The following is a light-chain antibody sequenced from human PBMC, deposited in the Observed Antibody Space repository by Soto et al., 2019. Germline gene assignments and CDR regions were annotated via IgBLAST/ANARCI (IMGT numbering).Light chain of an antibody. CDR1: QSVSSY. CDR2: DAS. Sequence: EIVLTQSPDTLSLSPGERATLSCRASQSVSSYLGWYQQKPGQAPRLLIHDASNRATGIPARFSGSGSGTDFTLTISSLEPEDFAVYYCQQRINWPLTFGGGTKVDIK. J-gene: IGKJ4*01. V-gene: IGKV3-11*01. CDR3: QQRINWPLT.